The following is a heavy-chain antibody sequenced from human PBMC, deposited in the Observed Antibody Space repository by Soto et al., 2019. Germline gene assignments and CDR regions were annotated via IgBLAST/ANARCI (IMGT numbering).Heavy chain of an antibody. CDR2: ITGSGGGT. D-gene: IGHD6-13*01. J-gene: IGHJ4*02. Sequence: EVQLLESGGGLVQPGGSLRLSCAASGFTFSNYAMTWVRQAPGKGLEWVSVITGSGGGTYLVDSVKGRFTISRDNSKNTVYLQLNSLRAEDTSVYYWAKRPLTAAGFDYWGQGTLVTVSS. V-gene: IGHV3-23*01. CDR1: GFTFSNYA. CDR3: AKRPLTAAGFDY.